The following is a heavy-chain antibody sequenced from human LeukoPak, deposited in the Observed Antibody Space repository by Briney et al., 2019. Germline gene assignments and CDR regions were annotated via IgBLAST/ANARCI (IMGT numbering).Heavy chain of an antibody. D-gene: IGHD5-12*01. CDR1: GYTFTGYY. CDR3: ARYWYGGYAGLDY. CDR2: INPNSGGT. V-gene: IGHV1-2*02. J-gene: IGHJ4*02. Sequence: ASVKVSCKASGYTFTGYYMHWVRQAPGQGLEWMGWINPNSGGTNYAQKFQGRVTMTRDTSISTAYMELSRLRSDDTAVYYCARYWYGGYAGLDYWGQGTLVTVSS.